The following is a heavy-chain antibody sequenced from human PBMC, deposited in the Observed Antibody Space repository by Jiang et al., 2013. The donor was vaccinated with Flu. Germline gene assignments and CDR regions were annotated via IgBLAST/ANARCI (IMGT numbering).Heavy chain of an antibody. CDR3: ARNSYDYIWGSYRLDAFDI. CDR1: GGSISSGDYY. J-gene: IGHJ3*02. CDR2: IYYSGST. Sequence: PGLVKPSQTLSLTCTVSGGSISSGDYYWSWIRQPPGKGLEWIGYIYYSGSTYYNPSLKSRVTISVDTSKNQFSLKLSSVTAADTAVYYCARNSYDYIWGSYRLDAFDIWGQGTMVTVSS. D-gene: IGHD3-16*02. V-gene: IGHV4-30-4*01.